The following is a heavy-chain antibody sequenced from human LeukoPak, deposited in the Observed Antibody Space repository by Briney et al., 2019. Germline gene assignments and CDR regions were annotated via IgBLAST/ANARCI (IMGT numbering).Heavy chain of an antibody. J-gene: IGHJ4*02. CDR1: GFTFSDYY. D-gene: IGHD3-3*01. CDR3: ARDRVGSADFWSGYYTGTFDY. CDR2: ISGSDNTI. V-gene: IGHV3-11*04. Sequence: PGGSLRLSCAASGFTFSDYYMTWVRQAPGKGGEGVSYISGSDNTIYYADSVKGRFTISRDNAKNSLYLQMNSLRAEDTAVYYCARDRVGSADFWSGYYTGTFDYWGQGTLVTVSS.